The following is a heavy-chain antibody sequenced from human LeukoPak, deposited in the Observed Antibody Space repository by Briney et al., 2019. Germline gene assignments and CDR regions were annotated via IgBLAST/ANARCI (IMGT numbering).Heavy chain of an antibody. D-gene: IGHD6-13*01. J-gene: IGHJ4*02. V-gene: IGHV3-21*01. CDR1: GFTFSSSN. CDR2: ISSGSRSI. CDR3: AKEGRSTTPGY. Sequence: PGGSLRLSCAASGFTFSSSNMDWVRQAPGKGLEWVSSISSGSRSIYYTDSVKGRFTISRDNTKNSLFLQMNSLRAEDTAVYFCAKEGRSTTPGYWGQGTLVTVSS.